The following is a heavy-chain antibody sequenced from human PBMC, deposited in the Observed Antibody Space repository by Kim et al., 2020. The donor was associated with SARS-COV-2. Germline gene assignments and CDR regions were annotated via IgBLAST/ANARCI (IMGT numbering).Heavy chain of an antibody. V-gene: IGHV4-59*01. D-gene: IGHD3-3*01. CDR3: ARSNPSLDYDFWSAPFDY. CDR2: IYYSGST. J-gene: IGHJ4*02. CDR1: GGSISSYY. Sequence: SETLSLTCTVSGGSISSYYWSWIRQPPGKGLEWIGYIYYSGSTNYNPSLKSRGTISVDTSKNQFSLKLSSVTAADTAVYYCARSNPSLDYDFWSAPFDYWGRGTLVTVSS.